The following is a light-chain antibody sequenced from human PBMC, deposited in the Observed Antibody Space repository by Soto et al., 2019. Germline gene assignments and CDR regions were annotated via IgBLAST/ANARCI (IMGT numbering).Light chain of an antibody. CDR2: DAS. V-gene: IGKV1-33*01. CDR1: QNINNY. J-gene: IGKJ5*01. Sequence: DIQMTQSPSTLSASVGDRVTITCRASQNINNYLNWYQQKPGRAPKLLIYDASNLEAGVPSRFRGSGSGTDFTFTISRLQPEDIATYYCQQYDNLPLIFGQGTRLEIK. CDR3: QQYDNLPLI.